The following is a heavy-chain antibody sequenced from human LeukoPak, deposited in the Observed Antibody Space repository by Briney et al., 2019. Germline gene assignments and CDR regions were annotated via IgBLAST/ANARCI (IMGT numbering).Heavy chain of an antibody. D-gene: IGHD2-21*02. CDR2: LGGINGYT. CDR1: GFTFSSYA. V-gene: IGHV3-23*01. J-gene: IGHJ4*02. Sequence: PRGSLRLSCAASGFTFSSYAMSWVRQPPGKGLEWVSSLGGINGYTYYADSVTGRFSISRDNSKNTLYLQMNSLRAEDTALYYCSKVPRGCYSCDFPCWGEGPLATVSS. CDR3: SKVPRGCYSCDFPC.